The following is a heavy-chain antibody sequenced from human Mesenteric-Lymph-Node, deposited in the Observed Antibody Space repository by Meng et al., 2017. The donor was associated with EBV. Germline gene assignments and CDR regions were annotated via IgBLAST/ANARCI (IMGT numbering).Heavy chain of an antibody. CDR3: ARLGNGH. V-gene: IGHV4-34*01. CDR1: GESFSGYY. CDR2: INHSGTT. J-gene: IGHJ4*02. Sequence: QGQVQQWGSGMLQPSETLSLTCAVYGESFSGYYWSWIRQPPGKGLDWIGEINHSGTTNYNPSLESRVTISVDTSKNQLSLKLTSLTAADTAVYYCARLGNGHWGQGTLVTVSS.